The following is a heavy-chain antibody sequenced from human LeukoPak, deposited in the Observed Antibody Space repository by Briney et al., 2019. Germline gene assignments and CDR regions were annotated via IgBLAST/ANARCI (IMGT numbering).Heavy chain of an antibody. Sequence: SQTLSLTCTVSGGSISSGGYYWSWIRQHPGKGLAWIGYIYNSGSTYYNPSLKSRVTMSVDTSKNQFSLQLSSVTAADTAVYYCARGRTNQDYWGQGTLVTVSS. J-gene: IGHJ4*02. CDR2: IYNSGST. V-gene: IGHV4-31*03. CDR3: ARGRTNQDY. CDR1: GGSISSGGYY.